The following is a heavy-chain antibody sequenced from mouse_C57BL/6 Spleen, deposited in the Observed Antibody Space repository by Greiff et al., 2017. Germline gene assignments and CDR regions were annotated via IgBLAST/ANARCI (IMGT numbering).Heavy chain of an antibody. D-gene: IGHD2-13*01. V-gene: IGHV1-18*01. CDR1: GYTFTDYN. J-gene: IGHJ1*03. Sequence: EVQRVESGPELVKPGASVKIPCKASGYTFTDYNMDWVKQSHGKSLEWIGDINPNNGGTIYNQKFKGKATLTVDKSSSTAYMELRSLTSEDTAVYYCARWTTPRYFDVWGTGTTVTVSS. CDR2: INPNNGGT. CDR3: ARWTTPRYFDV.